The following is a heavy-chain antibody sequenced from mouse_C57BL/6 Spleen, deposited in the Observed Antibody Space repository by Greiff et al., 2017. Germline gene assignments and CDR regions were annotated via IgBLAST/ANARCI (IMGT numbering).Heavy chain of an antibody. CDR2: ISDGGSYT. J-gene: IGHJ2*01. CDR1: GFTFSSYA. D-gene: IGHD2-5*01. Sequence: EVKLVESGGGLVKPGGSPKLSCAASGFTFSSYAMSWVRQTPEKRLEWVATISDGGSYTYYPDNVTGRFTISRDNAKNNLYLQMSHLKSEDTAMYYCARGTYYSNYFDYWGQGTTLTVSS. CDR3: ARGTYYSNYFDY. V-gene: IGHV5-4*03.